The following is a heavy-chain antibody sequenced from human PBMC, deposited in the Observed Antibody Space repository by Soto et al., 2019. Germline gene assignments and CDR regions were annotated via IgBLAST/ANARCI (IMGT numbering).Heavy chain of an antibody. V-gene: IGHV3-33*01. CDR3: ARQRTTVVTQAYFDH. Sequence: HPGGSLRLSCAASGFTFSSYGMHWVRQAPGKGLEWVAVIWYDGSNKYYADSVKGRFTISRDNSKNTLYLQMNSLRAEDTAVYYCARQRTTVVTQAYFDHWGQGALVTVSS. CDR2: IWYDGSNK. CDR1: GFTFSSYG. J-gene: IGHJ4*02. D-gene: IGHD2-21*02.